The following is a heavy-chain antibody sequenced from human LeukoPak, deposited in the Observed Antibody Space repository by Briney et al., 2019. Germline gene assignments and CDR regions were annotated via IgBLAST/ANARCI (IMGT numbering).Heavy chain of an antibody. CDR2: VYYSGSA. CDR3: ARVGVDYSGNIIKYFYDY. CDR1: GDSISTYQ. J-gene: IGHJ4*02. Sequence: SETLSLTCTVSGDSISTYQWSWIRQPPGKELEWIGNVYYSGSANYNPSLKSRVIISVDTSKNQFSLKLSPVIAADTAVYYCARVGVDYSGNIIKYFYDYWGPGTLVTVSS. V-gene: IGHV4-59*01. D-gene: IGHD4-23*01.